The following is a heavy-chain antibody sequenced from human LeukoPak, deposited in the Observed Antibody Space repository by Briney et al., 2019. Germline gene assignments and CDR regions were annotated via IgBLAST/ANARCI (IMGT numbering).Heavy chain of an antibody. CDR2: IYYSGST. V-gene: IGHV4-59*01. CDR1: GGSISSYY. J-gene: IGHJ4*02. Sequence: PSETLSLTCTASGGSISSYYWSWIRQPPGKGLEWIGYIYYSGSTNSNPSLKSRVTISVDTSKNQFSLKLSSVTAADTAVYYCARDPTRSGLDYWGQGTLVTVSS. D-gene: IGHD4-11*01. CDR3: ARDPTRSGLDY.